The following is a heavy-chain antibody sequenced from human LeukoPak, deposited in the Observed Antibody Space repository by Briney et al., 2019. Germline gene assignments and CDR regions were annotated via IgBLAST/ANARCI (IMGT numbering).Heavy chain of an antibody. CDR3: ARDRGYYVFDY. J-gene: IGHJ4*02. V-gene: IGHV3-7*01. D-gene: IGHD3-22*01. Sequence: GGSLRLSCAASGFTFSNYWMTWVRQAPGKGLEWVAHVKPDGSEKSYVDSVKGRFTISRDNAQNSLYLQMNGLRAEDTAVYYCARDRGYYVFDYWGQGTLVTVSS. CDR2: VKPDGSEK. CDR1: GFTFSNYW.